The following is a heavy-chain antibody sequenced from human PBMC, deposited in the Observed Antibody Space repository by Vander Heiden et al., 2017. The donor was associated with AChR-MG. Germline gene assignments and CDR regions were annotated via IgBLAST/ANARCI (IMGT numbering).Heavy chain of an antibody. CDR2: FDPGDGET. CDR3: ATISFGGGEAYWFDP. V-gene: IGHV1-24*01. CDR1: GYTLTELS. J-gene: IGHJ5*02. D-gene: IGHD3-16*01. Sequence: QVQLVQSGAEVKKPGASVKVSCKLSGYTLTELSIHWVRQAPGKGLEWMGGFDPGDGETIYAQKFQGRVTMTEDTSTDTAYMELSSLRSEDTAVYYCATISFGGGEAYWFDPWGQGTLITVSS.